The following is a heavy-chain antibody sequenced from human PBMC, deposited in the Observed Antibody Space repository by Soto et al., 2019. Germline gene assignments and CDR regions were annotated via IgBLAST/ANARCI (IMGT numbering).Heavy chain of an antibody. CDR3: ARDRGPRAVAVC. CDR1: GFTFSSYS. V-gene: IGHV3-21*01. Sequence: GSLRLSCAASGFTFSSYSMNWVRQAPGKGLEWVSSISSSSSYIYYADSVKGRFTISRDNAKNSLSLQMNSLRAEDTAVYYCARDRGPRAVAVCWGQGTLVTVSS. D-gene: IGHD6-19*01. CDR2: ISSSSSYI. J-gene: IGHJ4*02.